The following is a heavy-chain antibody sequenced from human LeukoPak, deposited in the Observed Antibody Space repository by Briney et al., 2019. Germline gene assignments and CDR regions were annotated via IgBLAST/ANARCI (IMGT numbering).Heavy chain of an antibody. CDR2: IRTEADGGTA. Sequence: GGSLRLSCVVSGFSFTNAWMSWVRQAPGKGLDWVGRIRTEADGGTADYAAPVKGRFTISRDDSKNTLSLQMNSLESEDTAVYYCTKTSPHFDYWGQGILVTVSS. V-gene: IGHV3-15*05. J-gene: IGHJ4*02. CDR3: TKTSPHFDY. CDR1: GFSFTNAW.